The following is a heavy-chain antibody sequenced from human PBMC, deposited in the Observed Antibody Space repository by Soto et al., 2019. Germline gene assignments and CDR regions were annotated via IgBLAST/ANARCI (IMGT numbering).Heavy chain of an antibody. Sequence: QVQLQESGPGLVKPSGTLSLTCAVSGGSISSSNWWSWVRQPPGKGLEWIGEIYHSGSTNYNPSLKRRVAISVDKSKNQFSLKLSSVTAADTAVYYCVGSGFTVTAFDYWGQGTLVTVSS. CDR3: VGSGFTVTAFDY. CDR2: IYHSGST. V-gene: IGHV4-4*02. D-gene: IGHD4-17*01. J-gene: IGHJ4*02. CDR1: GGSISSSNW.